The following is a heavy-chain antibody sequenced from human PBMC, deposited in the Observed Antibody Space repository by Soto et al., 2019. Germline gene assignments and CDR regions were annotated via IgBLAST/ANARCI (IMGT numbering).Heavy chain of an antibody. V-gene: IGHV3-23*01. CDR1: GFTVSSYA. CDR3: AKALRFTFTSGYYMDV. D-gene: IGHD3-16*01. CDR2: ISGSGST. Sequence: EVQLLESGGGLVQPGGSLRLSCAASGFTVSSYAMSWVRQAPGKGLEWVSDISGSGSTYSAYSVKGRFTISRDSSKNTVYLQMNSLRAEDTAVYYCAKALRFTFTSGYYMDVWGRGTTVTVSS. J-gene: IGHJ6*03.